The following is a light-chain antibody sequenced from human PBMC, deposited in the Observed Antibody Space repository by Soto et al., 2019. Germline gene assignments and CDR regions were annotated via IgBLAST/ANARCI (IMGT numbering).Light chain of an antibody. CDR3: RQRYSCPRT. CDR1: QRISTY. CDR2: ARC. J-gene: IGKJ1*01. Sequence: IQVTXXQPYLPASXGDXVXXXCRASQRISTYLRWYQQKGGRSREVVIYARCTVQGEVGWRFSGSGSQIDFTLTTSALQADDLAIYYCRQRYSCPRT. V-gene: IGKV1-39*01.